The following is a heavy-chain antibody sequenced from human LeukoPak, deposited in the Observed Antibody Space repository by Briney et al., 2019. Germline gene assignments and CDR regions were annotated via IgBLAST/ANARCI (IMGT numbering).Heavy chain of an antibody. CDR3: ATTVAGTPNWFDP. CDR1: GFTFSTYG. D-gene: IGHD6-19*01. V-gene: IGHV3-30*03. J-gene: IGHJ5*02. Sequence: GGSLRLSCTASGFTFSTYGMHWVRQAPGKGLEWVTLISYDGSTKYYSDSVKGRFTLSRDNSKNTLYLQMNSLRAEDTAVYYCATTVAGTPNWFDPWGQGTLVTVSS. CDR2: ISYDGSTK.